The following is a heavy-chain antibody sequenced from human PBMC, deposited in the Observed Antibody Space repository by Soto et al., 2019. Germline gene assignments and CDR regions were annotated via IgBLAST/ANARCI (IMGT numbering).Heavy chain of an antibody. Sequence: EEQLLESGGGLVQPGGSLRLSCAASGFSFSSYGMSWVRQAPGKGLEWVSGIRGGGDSTYYADSVKGRFTMSRDKSKNTLYLQMNSLRAEDTAVYYCAIGQDDYGDSDVWYDPWGQGTLVSVSS. CDR2: IRGGGDST. CDR1: GFSFSSYG. V-gene: IGHV3-23*01. J-gene: IGHJ5*02. CDR3: AIGQDDYGDSDVWYDP. D-gene: IGHD4-17*01.